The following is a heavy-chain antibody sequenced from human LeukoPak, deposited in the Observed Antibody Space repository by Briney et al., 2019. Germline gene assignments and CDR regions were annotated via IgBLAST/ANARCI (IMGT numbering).Heavy chain of an antibody. D-gene: IGHD7-27*01. CDR1: GGSISSGGYS. V-gene: IGHV4-30-2*01. CDR3: ARNWETNAFDI. CDR2: IYHSGST. J-gene: IGHJ3*02. Sequence: SGTLSLTCAVSGGSISSGGYSWSWIRQPPGKGLEWIGYIYHSGSTYYNPSLKSRVTISVDRSKNQFSLKLSSVTAADTAVYYCARNWETNAFDIWGQGTMVTVSS.